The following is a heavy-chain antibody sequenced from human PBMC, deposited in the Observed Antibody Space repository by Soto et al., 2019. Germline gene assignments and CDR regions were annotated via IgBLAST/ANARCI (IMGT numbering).Heavy chain of an antibody. Sequence: QVQLVQSGAEVKKPGASVKVSCKASGYTFTSYGISWVRQAPGQGLEWMGRISAYNGNTNYAQKLQGRVTITKDTATSTAYMELRSLRSDVTAVYYCARVVGALGPWFDPWGQGTLVTVSS. CDR3: ARVVGALGPWFDP. J-gene: IGHJ5*02. D-gene: IGHD1-26*01. CDR1: GYTFTSYG. CDR2: ISAYNGNT. V-gene: IGHV1-18*01.